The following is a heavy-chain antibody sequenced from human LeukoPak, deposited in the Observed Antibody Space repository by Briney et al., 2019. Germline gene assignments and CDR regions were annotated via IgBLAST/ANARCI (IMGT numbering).Heavy chain of an antibody. CDR2: IYTSGST. D-gene: IGHD2-2*01. Sequence: PSETLSLTCTVSGRSISSGSYYWSWIRQPAGKGLEWIGRIYTSGSTNYNPSLKSRVTISVDTSKNQFSLKLSSVTAADTAVYYCARDRGIVVVPAAVLYAFDIWGQGTMVTVSS. CDR1: GRSISSGSYY. V-gene: IGHV4-61*02. CDR3: ARDRGIVVVPAAVLYAFDI. J-gene: IGHJ3*02.